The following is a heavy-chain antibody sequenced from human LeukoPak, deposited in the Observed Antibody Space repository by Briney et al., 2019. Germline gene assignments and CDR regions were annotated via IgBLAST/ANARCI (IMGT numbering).Heavy chain of an antibody. CDR3: ARDGYYDFWSGSDYYYYMDV. Sequence: ASVRVSCKASGYTFTDYYIHWVRQAPGQGLEWMGIINPSGGSTSYAQKFQGRVTMTRDMSTSTVYMELSSLRSEDTAVYYCARDGYYDFWSGSDYYYYMDVWGKGTTVTVSS. D-gene: IGHD3-3*01. CDR2: INPSGGST. CDR1: GYTFTDYY. V-gene: IGHV1-46*01. J-gene: IGHJ6*03.